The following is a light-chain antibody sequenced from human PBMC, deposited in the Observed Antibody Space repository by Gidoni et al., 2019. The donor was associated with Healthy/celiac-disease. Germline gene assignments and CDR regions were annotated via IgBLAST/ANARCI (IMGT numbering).Light chain of an antibody. V-gene: IGKV3-15*01. J-gene: IGKJ5*01. Sequence: EIVMTQSPATLPVSPGERATLSCRASQSVSSNLAGYQQKPGQAPRLLIYGASTRATGIPPMFSGSGSGTEFTLTISSLQSEDCAVYYCQQYNNWPLTFGQGTRLEIK. CDR3: QQYNNWPLT. CDR2: GAS. CDR1: QSVSSN.